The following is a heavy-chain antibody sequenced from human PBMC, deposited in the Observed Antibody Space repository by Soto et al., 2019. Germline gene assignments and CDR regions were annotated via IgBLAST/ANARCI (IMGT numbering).Heavy chain of an antibody. CDR1: GLSTCWSGFY. Sequence: KTSETLSLTCTVSGLSTCWSGFYWGWIRQSPGKGLEWIGNVYYSGTPYYNPSLKTRLTISVDTSKNKFSLGLSYVTAADTAVYYCARLEAVATFDHWGQGILVTVSS. V-gene: IGHV4-39*01. CDR2: VYYSGTP. CDR3: ARLEAVATFDH. D-gene: IGHD3-3*01. J-gene: IGHJ4*02.